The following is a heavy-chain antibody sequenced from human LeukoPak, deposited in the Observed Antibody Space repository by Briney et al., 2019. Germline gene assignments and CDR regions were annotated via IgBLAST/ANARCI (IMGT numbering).Heavy chain of an antibody. V-gene: IGHV4-4*02. CDR3: ARDPRPRCGWLYFDY. J-gene: IGHJ4*02. CDR2: IYQSGIT. Sequence: SGTLSLTSGVSGDSISSGNYWNWVRQPPGKGLEWIGDIYQSGITNYNPSLKSRVTMSVDKSKNEFSLKLDSVTAADTAVYYCARDPRPRCGWLYFDYWGQGILVTVSS. CDR1: GDSISSGNY. D-gene: IGHD6-19*01.